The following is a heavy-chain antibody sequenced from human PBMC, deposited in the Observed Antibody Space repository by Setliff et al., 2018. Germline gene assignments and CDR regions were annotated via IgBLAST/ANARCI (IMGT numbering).Heavy chain of an antibody. Sequence: ASVKVSCKASGGTFNNFGFSWVRQAPGQGLEWMGWISAYNGNTNYAQRLRGRVTMTTDTSTTTAYMELKSLRSDDTAVYYCARSWRAGALNHFDYWGQGSRVTVSS. CDR2: ISAYNGNT. V-gene: IGHV1-18*01. CDR1: GGTFNNFG. D-gene: IGHD3-3*01. CDR3: ARSWRAGALNHFDY. J-gene: IGHJ4*02.